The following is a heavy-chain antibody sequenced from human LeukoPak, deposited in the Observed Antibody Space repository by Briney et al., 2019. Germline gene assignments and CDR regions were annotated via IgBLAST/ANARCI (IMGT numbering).Heavy chain of an antibody. J-gene: IGHJ4*02. CDR3: ARGRGYSYATYY. CDR1: GGSFSGYY. D-gene: IGHD5-18*01. V-gene: IGHV4-34*01. Sequence: PSEILSLTCAVYGGSFSGYYWSWIRQPPGKGLEWIGEINHSGSTNYNPSLKSRVTISVDTSKNQFALKLSSVTAADTALYYCARGRGYSYATYYWGQGTLVTVSS. CDR2: INHSGST.